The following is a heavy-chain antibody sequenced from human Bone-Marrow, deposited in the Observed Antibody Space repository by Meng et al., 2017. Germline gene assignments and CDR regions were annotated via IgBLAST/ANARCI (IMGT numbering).Heavy chain of an antibody. Sequence: GGSLRLSCKGSGYNFNNYWIAWVRQMPGKALEYMGIIYPGDFDTRYSPSFRGQVTISVDKSISTAYLQWSSLKASATAMYYCARHLGFEYFDYWGQGALVTVSS. CDR2: IYPGDFDT. CDR1: GYNFNNYW. V-gene: IGHV5-51*01. D-gene: IGHD3-10*01. CDR3: ARHLGFEYFDY. J-gene: IGHJ4*02.